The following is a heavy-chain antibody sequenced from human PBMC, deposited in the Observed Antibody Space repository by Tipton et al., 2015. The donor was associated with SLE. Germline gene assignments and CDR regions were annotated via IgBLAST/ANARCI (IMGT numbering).Heavy chain of an antibody. V-gene: IGHV4-34*01. J-gene: IGHJ3*02. D-gene: IGHD2-2*01. Sequence: TLSLTCAVHGGSFSVYYWSWIRQSPEKGLEWIGEINHRGDSNYNPSLKSRVAISLDTSKTQFSLRLSSVTAADTASYFCARGGKTTSVTRAFDIWGQGTMVTVSS. CDR1: GGSFSVYY. CDR2: INHRGDS. CDR3: ARGGKTTSVTRAFDI.